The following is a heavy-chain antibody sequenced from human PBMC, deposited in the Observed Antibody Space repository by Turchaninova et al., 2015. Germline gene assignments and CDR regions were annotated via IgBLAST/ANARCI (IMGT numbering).Heavy chain of an antibody. D-gene: IGHD4-17*01. Sequence: QLQLQESRPGLVKPSETLSLTCTVPGGAITSGYYSWAGIRQPPGKGLEWIGRLYYTGSAYYNPSLKSRVTISVDRSKTQLSLLVTSVTAADTAVYYCARHYSAVTTSWYVGVWGRGTLVTVSS. CDR1: GGAITSGYYS. CDR2: LYYTGSA. CDR3: ARHYSAVTTSWYVGV. J-gene: IGHJ2*01. V-gene: IGHV4-39*01.